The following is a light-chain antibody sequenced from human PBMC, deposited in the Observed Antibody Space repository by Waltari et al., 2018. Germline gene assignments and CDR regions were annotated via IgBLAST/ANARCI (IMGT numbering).Light chain of an antibody. CDR3: QHYVSLPVT. CDR1: QSVSRA. V-gene: IGKV3-20*01. Sequence: EIVLTQSPGTLSLSPGERATLSCRASQSVSRALAWYQQNPGQAPRLLIYGASNRATGIPDLFSGSGYGTDFSLIISRLEPEDFAVYYCQHYVSLPVTFGQGTKVEIK. CDR2: GAS. J-gene: IGKJ1*01.